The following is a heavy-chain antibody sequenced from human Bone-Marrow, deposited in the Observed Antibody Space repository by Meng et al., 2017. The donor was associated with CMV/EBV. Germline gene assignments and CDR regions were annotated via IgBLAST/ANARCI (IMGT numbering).Heavy chain of an antibody. CDR1: GFTVSSNY. CDR3: ARGKWELLLDY. D-gene: IGHD1-26*01. V-gene: IGHV3-53*01. Sequence: GESLKISCAASGFTVSSNYMSWVRQAPGKGLEWVSVIYSGGSTYYADSVKGRFTISRDNSKNTLYLQMNSLRAEDTAVYYCARGKWELLLDYWGQGTRVTGYS. J-gene: IGHJ4*02. CDR2: IYSGGST.